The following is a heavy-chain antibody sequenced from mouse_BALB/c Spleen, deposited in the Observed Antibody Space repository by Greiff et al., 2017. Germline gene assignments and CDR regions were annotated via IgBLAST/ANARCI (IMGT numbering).Heavy chain of an antibody. Sequence: VKLMESGAELVRPGSSVKISCKASGYAFSSYWMNWVKQRPGQGLEWIGQIYPGDGDTNYNGKFKGKATLTADKSSSTAYMQLSSLTSEDSAVYFCALSYGNYAWFAYWGQGTLVTVSA. J-gene: IGHJ3*01. V-gene: IGHV1-80*01. D-gene: IGHD2-1*01. CDR3: ALSYGNYAWFAY. CDR1: GYAFSSYW. CDR2: IYPGDGDT.